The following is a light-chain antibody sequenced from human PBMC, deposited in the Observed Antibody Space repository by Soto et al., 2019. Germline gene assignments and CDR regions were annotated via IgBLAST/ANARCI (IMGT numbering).Light chain of an antibody. Sequence: EIVLTQSPATLSLSPGERATLSCRASQRISGYLGWYQQKPGQAPRLLIYDASNRATGIPVRFSGSGSGTDYTLTITNLEPEDFAVYYCQQYTDWPLTFGQGTKVDIK. J-gene: IGKJ1*01. CDR2: DAS. CDR3: QQYTDWPLT. V-gene: IGKV3-11*01. CDR1: QRISGY.